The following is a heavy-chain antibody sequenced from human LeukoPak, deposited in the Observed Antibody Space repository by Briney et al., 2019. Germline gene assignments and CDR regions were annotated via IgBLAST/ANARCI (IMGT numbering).Heavy chain of an antibody. Sequence: GGSLRLSCAASGFTFSSYGMHWVRQAPGKGLEWVAVIWSDGSNKYYADSVKGRFTISRDNSKNMLYLQMNSLRADDTAVYYCARETGTYYFDYWGQGTLVTVSS. J-gene: IGHJ4*02. CDR2: IWSDGSNK. CDR1: GFTFSSYG. D-gene: IGHD3-10*01. V-gene: IGHV3-33*01. CDR3: ARETGTYYFDY.